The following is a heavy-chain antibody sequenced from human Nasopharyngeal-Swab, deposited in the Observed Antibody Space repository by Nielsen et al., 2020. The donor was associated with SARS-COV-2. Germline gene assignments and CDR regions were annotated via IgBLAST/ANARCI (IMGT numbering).Heavy chain of an antibody. Sequence: ASVTVSCKSTGYTFTSYGFSWVRQARGRGLDGMGWISAYNGNTNYAQKLQGRVTLTPDTSTSTAYIELRSLRSAYTAVYYCARDNDSYGYDYWGQGTLVTVSS. CDR1: GYTFTSYG. CDR3: ARDNDSYGYDY. CDR2: ISAYNGNT. D-gene: IGHD5-18*01. J-gene: IGHJ4*02. V-gene: IGHV1-18*01.